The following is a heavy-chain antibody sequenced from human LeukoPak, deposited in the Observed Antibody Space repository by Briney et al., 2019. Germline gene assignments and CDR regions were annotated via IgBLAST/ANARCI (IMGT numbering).Heavy chain of an antibody. V-gene: IGHV1-2*02. Sequence: ASVKVSCKASGGTFSSYAISWVRQAPGQGLEWMGWINPNSGGSNYAQKFQGRVTMTRDTSISTAYVELSRLRSDDTAVYYCARDGNWGSLRGAFDIWGQGTVVTVSS. CDR1: GGTFSSYA. CDR3: ARDGNWGSLRGAFDI. CDR2: INPNSGGS. D-gene: IGHD7-27*01. J-gene: IGHJ3*02.